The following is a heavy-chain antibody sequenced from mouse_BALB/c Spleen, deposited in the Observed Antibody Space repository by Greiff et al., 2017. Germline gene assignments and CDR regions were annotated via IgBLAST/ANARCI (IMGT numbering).Heavy chain of an antibody. V-gene: IGHV5-6*02. D-gene: IGHD2-2*01. CDR3: ARHGYDYAMDY. Sequence: DVKLVESGGDLVKPGGSLKLSCAASGFTFSSYGMSWVRQTPDKRLEWVATISSGGSYTYYPDSVKGRFTISRDNAKNTLYLQMSSLKSEDTAMYYCARHGYDYAMDYWGQGTSVTVSS. CDR2: ISSGGSYT. CDR1: GFTFSSYG. J-gene: IGHJ4*01.